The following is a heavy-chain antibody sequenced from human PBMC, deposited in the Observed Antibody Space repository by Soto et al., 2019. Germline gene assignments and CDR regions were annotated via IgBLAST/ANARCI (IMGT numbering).Heavy chain of an antibody. CDR2: INIGSGNT. D-gene: IGHD2-21*02. V-gene: IGHV1-3*05. CDR1: GYAFSSYA. Sequence: QVQLVQSGAEEKKPGASVKVSCKASGYAFSSYAMHWVRQAPGQGLEWMGWINIGSGNTEYSQNFQDRITITRDTAARTVYMGLSSLRSEDTAVYYCARDGGDCGLRLIYYYYTGLDVWGQGTTVSVSS. J-gene: IGHJ6*02. CDR3: ARDGGDCGLRLIYYYYTGLDV.